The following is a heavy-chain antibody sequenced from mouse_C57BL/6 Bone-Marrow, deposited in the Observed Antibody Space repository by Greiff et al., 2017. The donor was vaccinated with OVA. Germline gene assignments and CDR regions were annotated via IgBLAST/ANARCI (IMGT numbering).Heavy chain of an antibody. V-gene: IGHV5-15*01. CDR3: ARLDDYGFDY. J-gene: IGHJ2*01. D-gene: IGHD2-4*01. CDR2: ISNLAYSI. CDR1: GFTFSDYG. Sequence: EVQGVESGEGLVKPGGSLKLSCAASGFTFSDYGMAWVRQAPRKGPEWVAFISNLAYSIYYADTVTGRFTISRENAKNTLYLEMSSLRSEDTAMYYCARLDDYGFDYWGQGTTLTVSS.